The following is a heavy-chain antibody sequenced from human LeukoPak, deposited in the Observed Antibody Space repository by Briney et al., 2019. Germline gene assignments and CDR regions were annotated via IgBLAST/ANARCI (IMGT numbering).Heavy chain of an antibody. V-gene: IGHV3-48*03. CDR1: GFTFSDYE. Sequence: AGSLRLSCAVYGFTFSDYEVNWVRQAPGDGLEWHSYISSSGETIYYADSVKDRFTISRDIAKESLFLQMSSLRGEDTAVYYCARDPDYYFGMDVWGQGTTVTVSS. J-gene: IGHJ6*02. CDR2: ISSSGETI. CDR3: ARDPDYYFGMDV.